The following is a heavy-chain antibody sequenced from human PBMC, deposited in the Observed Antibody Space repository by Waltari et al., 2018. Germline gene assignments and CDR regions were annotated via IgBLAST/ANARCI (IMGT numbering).Heavy chain of an antibody. J-gene: IGHJ4*02. V-gene: IGHV4-39*01. CDR3: ARQQDTAKLDY. D-gene: IGHD5-18*01. CDR1: GGSISSSSYY. CDR2: IYYSWGT. Sequence: QLQLQESGPGLVKPSETLSLTCTVSGGSISSSSYYWGLIRQPPGKGLEWIGRIYYSWGTYYNPSLKSRVTISVDTSKNQFSLKLSSVTAADTAVYYCARQQDTAKLDYWGQGTLVTVSS.